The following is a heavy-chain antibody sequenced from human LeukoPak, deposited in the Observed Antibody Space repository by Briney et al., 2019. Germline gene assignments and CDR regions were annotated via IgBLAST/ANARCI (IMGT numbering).Heavy chain of an antibody. CDR1: GFAFSGYW. CDR2: INGDGYSI. J-gene: IGHJ4*02. CDR3: ARGEAVRGTDH. V-gene: IGHV3-74*01. Sequence: GGSLRLSCAASGFAFSGYWMHWVRQAPGKGLVWLSRINGDGYSISYADSVKGRFTISRDNAKNTLYLQMNSLRAEDMAMYYCARGEAVRGTDHWGRGALVTVSS. D-gene: IGHD2-15*01.